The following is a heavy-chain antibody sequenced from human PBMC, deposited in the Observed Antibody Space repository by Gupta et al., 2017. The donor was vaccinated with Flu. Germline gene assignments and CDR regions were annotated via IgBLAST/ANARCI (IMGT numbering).Heavy chain of an antibody. J-gene: IGHJ5*02. CDR2: VIPILASP. D-gene: IGHD2-21*01. V-gene: IGHV1-69*16. CDR1: GGTFSSQT. CDR3: AKISGDHSEGDNWFDP. Sequence: QVQLVQSGAEVKKPGSSVKVSCKASGGTFSSQTVAWVRQAPGQGLEWMGGVIPILASPDYAQRLRGRLTITADESTTTVYMELSDLKSDDTGIYYCAKISGDHSEGDNWFDPWGQGTLVTVSS.